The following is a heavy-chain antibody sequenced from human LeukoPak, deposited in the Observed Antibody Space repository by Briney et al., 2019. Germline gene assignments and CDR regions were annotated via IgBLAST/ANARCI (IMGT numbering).Heavy chain of an antibody. CDR1: GGSISSTRYY. CDR3: ARHVNSNGSPSDY. Sequence: SETLSLTCTVSGGSISSTRYYWGWIRQPPGKGLEWIGSIYYIGSTYYNSSLKSRVTISVDTSKNQFSLKLRSVTAADTAVYYCARHVNSNGSPSDYWGQGTLVTVSS. J-gene: IGHJ4*02. D-gene: IGHD1-26*01. CDR2: IYYIGST. V-gene: IGHV4-39*01.